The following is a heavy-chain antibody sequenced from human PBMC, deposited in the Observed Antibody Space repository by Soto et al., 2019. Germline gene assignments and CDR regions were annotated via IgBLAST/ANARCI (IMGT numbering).Heavy chain of an antibody. CDR2: ISAYNGNT. Sequence: ASVKVSCKASGYTFTSYGITWVRQAPGQGLEWMGWISAYNGNTNYAQKLQGRVTMTTDTSTSTAYMELRSLRSDDTAVYYCARYWEEYYDFWSSHGGAFDIWGQGTMVPV. CDR1: GYTFTSYG. J-gene: IGHJ3*02. V-gene: IGHV1-18*04. D-gene: IGHD3-3*01. CDR3: ARYWEEYYDFWSSHGGAFDI.